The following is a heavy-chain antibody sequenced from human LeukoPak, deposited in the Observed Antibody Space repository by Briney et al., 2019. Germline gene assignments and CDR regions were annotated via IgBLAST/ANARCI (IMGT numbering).Heavy chain of an antibody. D-gene: IGHD5-18*01. CDR2: ISGSGGST. V-gene: IGHV3-23*01. J-gene: IGHJ6*03. CDR3: AKDQAQYSYGVRVLKHYYYYMDV. Sequence: PGGSLRLSCAASGFTFSSYAMSWVRQAPGKGLEWVSAISGSGGSTYYADSVKGRFTISRDNSKNTLYLQMNSLRAEDTAVYYCAKDQAQYSYGVRVLKHYYYYMDVWGKGTTVTVSS. CDR1: GFTFSSYA.